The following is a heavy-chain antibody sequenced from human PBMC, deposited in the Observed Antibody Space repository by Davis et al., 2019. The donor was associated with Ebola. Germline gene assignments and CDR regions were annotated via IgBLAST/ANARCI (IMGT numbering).Heavy chain of an antibody. CDR3: ASVNYGGNSGDYYYGMDV. V-gene: IGHV3-30-3*01. Sequence: GESLKISCAASGFTFSSYAMHWVRQAPGKGLEWVAVISYDGSNKYYADSVKGRFTISRDNSKNTLYLQMNSLRAEDTAVYYCASVNYGGNSGDYYYGMDVWGQGTTVTVSS. J-gene: IGHJ6*02. D-gene: IGHD4-23*01. CDR1: GFTFSSYA. CDR2: ISYDGSNK.